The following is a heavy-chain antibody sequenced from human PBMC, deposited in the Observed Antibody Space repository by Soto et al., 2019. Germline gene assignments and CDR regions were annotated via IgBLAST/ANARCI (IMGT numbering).Heavy chain of an antibody. CDR2: INPDSGGA. Sequence: SMKVSCKASGYTFTGYYIYWVRQALGQGLEWMGGINPDSGGAVYAQKFQGKITMTRDTSISTAYMELPRLTSDDSAVYYCARDPIGGGAPYYFDYWGRGTLVTVSS. CDR3: ARDPIGGGAPYYFDY. D-gene: IGHD3-16*01. CDR1: GYTFTGYY. J-gene: IGHJ4*02. V-gene: IGHV1-2*02.